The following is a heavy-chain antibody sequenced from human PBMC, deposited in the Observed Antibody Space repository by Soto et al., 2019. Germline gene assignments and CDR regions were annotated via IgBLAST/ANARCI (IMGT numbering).Heavy chain of an antibody. D-gene: IGHD6-13*01. V-gene: IGHV1-69*02. CDR2: IIPILGIA. CDR1: GGTFISYT. CDR3: ARGTVPGVAAAGSPLQH. J-gene: IGHJ1*01. Sequence: ASVKVSCKASGGTFISYTISWVRQAPGQGLEWMGRIIPILGIANYAQKFQGRVTITADKSTSTAYMELSSLRSEDTAVYYWARGTVPGVAAAGSPLQHWGQGTLVTVSS.